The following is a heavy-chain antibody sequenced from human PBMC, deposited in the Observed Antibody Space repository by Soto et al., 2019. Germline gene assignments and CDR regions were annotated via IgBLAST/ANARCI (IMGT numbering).Heavy chain of an antibody. J-gene: IGHJ4*02. CDR2: INHSGST. CDR3: ASPRAVTTVAGDY. V-gene: IGHV4-34*01. CDR1: GGSFSGYY. Sequence: QVQLQQWGAGLLKPSETLSLTCAVYGGSFSGYYWSWIRQPPGKGLEWIGEINHSGSTNYNPSLKSRVTIPVDTSKNQFSLKLSSVTAADTAVYYCASPRAVTTVAGDYWGQGTLVTVSS. D-gene: IGHD4-4*01.